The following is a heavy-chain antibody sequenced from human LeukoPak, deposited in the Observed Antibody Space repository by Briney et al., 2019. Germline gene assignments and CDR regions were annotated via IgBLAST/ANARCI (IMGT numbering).Heavy chain of an antibody. D-gene: IGHD1-14*01. V-gene: IGHV1-8*02. J-gene: IGHJ5*02. CDR2: VHPNSGNT. CDR1: GYTLTDEN. CDR3: ARGPRNDP. Sequence: GDSVKVSCKASGYTLTDENVHWVRRAPGQGLEWMGWVHPNSGNTAYAQKFQGRVTMTRDTSISTAYMELSGLRFDDTAVYFCARGPRNDPWGQGTLVTVSS.